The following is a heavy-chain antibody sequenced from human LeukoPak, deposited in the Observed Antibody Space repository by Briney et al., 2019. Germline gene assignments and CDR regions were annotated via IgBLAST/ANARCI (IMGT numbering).Heavy chain of an antibody. CDR1: GFTFSSYA. CDR3: ARIGVEDYYFDH. D-gene: IGHD2-8*01. Sequence: GGSLRLSCAASGFTFSSYAMSWVRQAPGKGLEWVANIKQDGSEKYYVHSVKGRFTISRDNAKNSLYLQMNSLRAEDTAVYYCARIGVEDYYFDHWGQGILVTVSS. V-gene: IGHV3-7*01. CDR2: IKQDGSEK. J-gene: IGHJ4*02.